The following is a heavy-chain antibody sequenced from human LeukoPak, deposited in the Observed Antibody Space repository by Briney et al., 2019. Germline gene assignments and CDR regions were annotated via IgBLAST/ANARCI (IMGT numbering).Heavy chain of an antibody. Sequence: GGSLRLSCAASGFTFSSYSMNWVRQAPGKGLEWVSYISSSSSTIYYADSVKGRFTISRDNAKNTLYLQMNSLRAEDTAVYYCARDHLRYFDWWGQGTLVTVSS. CDR3: ARDHLRYFDW. J-gene: IGHJ4*02. CDR2: ISSSSSTI. D-gene: IGHD3-9*01. CDR1: GFTFSSYS. V-gene: IGHV3-48*04.